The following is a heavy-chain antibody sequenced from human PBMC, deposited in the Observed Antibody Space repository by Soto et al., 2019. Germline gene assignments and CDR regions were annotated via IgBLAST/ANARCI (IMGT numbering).Heavy chain of an antibody. D-gene: IGHD2-15*01. V-gene: IGHV1-69*02. CDR2: IIPILGIA. CDR3: ARTDCSCGSCSPEYFQH. Sequence: QVQLVQSGAEVKKPGSSVKVSCKASGGTFSSYTISWVRQAPGQGLEWMGRIIPILGIANYAQKFQGRVTITANKSTSTSYMELSSLRSDDTAVYYCARTDCSCGSCSPEYFQHWGQGTLVTVSS. CDR1: GGTFSSYT. J-gene: IGHJ1*01.